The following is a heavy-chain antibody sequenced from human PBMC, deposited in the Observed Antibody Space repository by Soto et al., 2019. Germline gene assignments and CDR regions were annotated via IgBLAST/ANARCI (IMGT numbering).Heavy chain of an antibody. J-gene: IGHJ2*01. CDR2: IYNGGST. CDR3: ARADYDILTGYSPTYWYFDL. V-gene: IGHV3-66*01. Sequence: GGSLRLSCAASGFTFSSFGMHWVRQAPGKGLEWVSVIYNGGSTYYADSVKGRFTISRDNSKNTLYLQMNSLRAEDTAVYYCARADYDILTGYSPTYWYFDLWGRGTLVTVSS. D-gene: IGHD3-9*01. CDR1: GFTFSSFG.